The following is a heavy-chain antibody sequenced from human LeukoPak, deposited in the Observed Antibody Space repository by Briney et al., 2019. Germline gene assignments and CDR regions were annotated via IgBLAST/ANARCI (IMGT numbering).Heavy chain of an antibody. CDR1: GGTFSSYA. V-gene: IGHV1-69*06. CDR2: IIPIFGTA. J-gene: IGHJ5*02. D-gene: IGHD3-10*01. CDR3: ARDNMVRGVLSFDP. Sequence: GASVKVSCKASGGTFSSYAISWVRQAPGQGLEWMGGIIPIFGTANYAQKFQGRVTITADKSTSTAYMELSSLRSEDTAVYYCARDNMVRGVLSFDPWGQGTLVNVSS.